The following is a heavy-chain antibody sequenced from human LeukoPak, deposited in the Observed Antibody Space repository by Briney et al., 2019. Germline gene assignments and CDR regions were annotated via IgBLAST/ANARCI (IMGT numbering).Heavy chain of an antibody. CDR2: IHNSGST. D-gene: IGHD6-13*01. Sequence: PSETLSLTCTVSGGSISSYYWSWIRQPPGKGLEWIGYIHNSGSTNYNPSLKSRVTISVDTSKNHFSLKLTSVTAADTAVYYCARATGGAAAADFDPWGQGTLVTVSS. J-gene: IGHJ5*02. CDR3: ARATGGAAAADFDP. V-gene: IGHV4-59*12. CDR1: GGSISSYY.